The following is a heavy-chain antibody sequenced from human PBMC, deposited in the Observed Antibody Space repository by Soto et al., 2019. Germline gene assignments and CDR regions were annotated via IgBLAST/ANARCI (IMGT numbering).Heavy chain of an antibody. V-gene: IGHV1-69*01. D-gene: IGHD2-15*01. J-gene: IGHJ5*02. Sequence: PRQGLEWMGWIIANNGKTNYAQNFQGRVTITADESTSTAYMELSSLRSEDTAVYYCASTPLLVASAPQRVSLHPWGQGPLVT. CDR2: IIANNGKT. CDR3: ASTPLLVASAPQRVSLHP.